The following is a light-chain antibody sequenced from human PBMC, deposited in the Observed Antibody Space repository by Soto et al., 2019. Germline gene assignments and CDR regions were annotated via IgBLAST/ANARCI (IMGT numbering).Light chain of an antibody. V-gene: IGKV3-15*01. CDR3: QQDSNWPLT. CDR2: GES. Sequence: EIVMTQSPATLSVSTGERATLSCRASQTVYNYLAWYPQKPGQPPRLLIYGESARTTGIPARFSGSGSGTECTLTISSLQSEDSAVYYCQQDSNWPLTSGGGTKVEIK. CDR1: QTVYNY. J-gene: IGKJ4*01.